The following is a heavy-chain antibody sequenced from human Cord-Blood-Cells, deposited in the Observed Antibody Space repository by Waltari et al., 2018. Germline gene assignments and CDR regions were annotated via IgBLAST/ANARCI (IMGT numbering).Heavy chain of an antibody. D-gene: IGHD6-13*01. CDR1: GGSFSGYY. CDR3: ARCPLYSSSWTNWYFDL. Sequence: QVQLQQWGAGLLKPSETLSLTCAVYGGSFSGYYWSWIRQPPGKGLEWIGEINPSGRTNYNTSLKSRVTISVDTSKNQFSLKLSSVTAADTAVYYCARCPLYSSSWTNWYFDLWGRGTLVTVSS. J-gene: IGHJ2*01. V-gene: IGHV4-34*01. CDR2: INPSGRT.